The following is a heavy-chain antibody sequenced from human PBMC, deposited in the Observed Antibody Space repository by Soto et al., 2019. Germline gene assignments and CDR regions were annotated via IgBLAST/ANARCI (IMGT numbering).Heavy chain of an antibody. J-gene: IGHJ4*02. Sequence: TSETLSLTCTVSGGSISDDYWSWIRQPPGKGLEWIGHISHSGSTNYNPSLKSRVTISVDTSKNQFSLKLSSVTAADTAVYYCARAATVTTFDDYWGQGTLVTVSS. CDR1: GGSISDDY. CDR3: ARAATVTTFDDY. CDR2: ISHSGST. D-gene: IGHD4-17*01. V-gene: IGHV4-59*12.